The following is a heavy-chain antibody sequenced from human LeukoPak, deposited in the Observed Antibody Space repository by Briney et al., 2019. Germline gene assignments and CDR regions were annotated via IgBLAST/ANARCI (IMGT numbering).Heavy chain of an antibody. J-gene: IGHJ5*02. Sequence: GEPLKISFQGSGYRFTSYWIGWVRPVPGKGPGWMGIIYPGDSDTRYSPSFQGQVTISADKSISTAYLQWSSLKASDTAMYYCARHCSGGSCSNWFDPWGQGTLVTVSA. CDR3: ARHCSGGSCSNWFDP. D-gene: IGHD2-15*01. V-gene: IGHV5-51*01. CDR2: IYPGDSDT. CDR1: GYRFTSYW.